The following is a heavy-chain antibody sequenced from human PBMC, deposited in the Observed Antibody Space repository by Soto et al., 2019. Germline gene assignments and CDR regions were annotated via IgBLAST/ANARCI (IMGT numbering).Heavy chain of an antibody. CDR2: IWYDGSNK. CDR3: ARDMYCSSTSCYNFGYFQH. CDR1: GFTFSSYG. J-gene: IGHJ1*01. Sequence: GGSLRLSCAASGFTFSSYGMHWVRQAPGKGLEWVAVIWYDGSNKYYADSVKGRFTISRDNSKNTLYLQMNSLRAEDTAVYYCARDMYCSSTSCYNFGYFQHWGQGTLVTVSS. D-gene: IGHD2-2*02. V-gene: IGHV3-33*08.